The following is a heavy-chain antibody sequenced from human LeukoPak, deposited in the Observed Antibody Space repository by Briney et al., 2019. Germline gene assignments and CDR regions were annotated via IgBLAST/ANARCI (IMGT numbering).Heavy chain of an antibody. V-gene: IGHV3-30-3*01. Sequence: GGSLRLSCAASGFTFSSYAMHWVRQAPGKGLEWVAVISYDGSNKYYADSVKGRFTISRDNSKNTLYLQMNSLRAEDTAVYYCARGLSSGWYLDYWGRGTLVTVSS. D-gene: IGHD6-19*01. CDR1: GFTFSSYA. J-gene: IGHJ4*02. CDR2: ISYDGSNK. CDR3: ARGLSSGWYLDY.